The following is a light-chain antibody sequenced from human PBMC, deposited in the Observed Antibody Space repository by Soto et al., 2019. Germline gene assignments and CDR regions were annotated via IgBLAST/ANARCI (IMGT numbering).Light chain of an antibody. CDR3: QRYNNWPLT. CDR1: QTLDTDY. Sequence: EIVLTQSPGTLSLPPGERAALSCRASQTLDTDYLTWYQHKPGQAPRLLIFGASSRATGIPDRFSGSGSGTEFTLTINSLQSEDFAVYYCQRYNNWPLTFGGGTKVESK. CDR2: GAS. J-gene: IGKJ4*01. V-gene: IGKV3-20*01.